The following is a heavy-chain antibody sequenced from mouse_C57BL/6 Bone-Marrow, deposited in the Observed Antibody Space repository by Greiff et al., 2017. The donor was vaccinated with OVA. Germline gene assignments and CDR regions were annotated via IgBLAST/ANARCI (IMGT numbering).Heavy chain of an antibody. Sequence: EVQLQDSGPGLVKPSQSLSLTCSVTGYSITSGYYWNWIRQFPGNKLEWMGYISYDGSNNYNPSLKNRISITRDTSKNQFFLKLNSVTTEDTATNYCARDELLFAYWGQGTLVTVSA. CDR3: ARDELLFAY. V-gene: IGHV3-6*01. J-gene: IGHJ3*01. D-gene: IGHD2-1*01. CDR1: GYSITSGYY. CDR2: ISYDGSN.